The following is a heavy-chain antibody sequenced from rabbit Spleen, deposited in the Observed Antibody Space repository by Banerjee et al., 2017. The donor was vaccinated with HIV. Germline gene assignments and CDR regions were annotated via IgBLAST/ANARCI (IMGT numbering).Heavy chain of an antibody. J-gene: IGHJ4*01. Sequence: QEQLVESGGGLVQPEGSLTLTCTVSGFSFSNTYWIYWVRQAPGKGLEWIGCINSGDGSTYYASWVNGRFTISKTSSTTVTLQMTSLTVADTATYFCTRDVGNNAWPYFDFWGPGTLVTVS. D-gene: IGHD6-1*01. V-gene: IGHV1S45*01. CDR1: GFSFSNTYW. CDR3: TRDVGNNAWPYFDF. CDR2: INSGDGST.